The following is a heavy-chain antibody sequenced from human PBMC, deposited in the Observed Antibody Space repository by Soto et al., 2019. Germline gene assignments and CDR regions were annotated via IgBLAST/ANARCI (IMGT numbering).Heavy chain of an antibody. CDR2: ISYDGSNK. CDR3: AKRYSSGHDAFDI. CDR1: GFTFSSYG. D-gene: IGHD6-19*01. V-gene: IGHV3-30*18. J-gene: IGHJ3*02. Sequence: PGGSLRLSCAASGFTFSSYGMHWVRQAPGKGLEWVAVISYDGSNKYYADSVKGRFTISRDNSKNTLYLQMNSLRAEDTAVYYCAKRYSSGHDAFDIWGQGTMVTVSS.